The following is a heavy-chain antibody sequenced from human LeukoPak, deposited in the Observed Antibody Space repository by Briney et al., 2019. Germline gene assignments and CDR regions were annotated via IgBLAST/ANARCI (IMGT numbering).Heavy chain of an antibody. CDR2: INPSGGST. CDR3: ARETSSGIIYFDY. D-gene: IGHD1-26*01. J-gene: IGHJ4*02. Sequence: ASVKVSCKAFGYTFTSYYMHWVLQAPGHGLEWMGIINPSGGSTSYAQKFQGRVTMTRDTSTSTVYMELSSLRSEDTAVYYCARETSSGIIYFDYWGQGTLVTVSS. CDR1: GYTFTSYY. V-gene: IGHV1-46*01.